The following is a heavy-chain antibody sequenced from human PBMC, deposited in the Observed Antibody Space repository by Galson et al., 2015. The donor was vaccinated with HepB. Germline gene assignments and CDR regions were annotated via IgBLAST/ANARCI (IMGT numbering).Heavy chain of an antibody. Sequence: SLRLSCAASGFTFSTYSMNWVRQAPGKGLEWVSSIGSSSSYIYYADSVKGRFTISRDNAKNSLYLQMNSLRPEDTAVYYCARILYNWNLNYYYGMDVWGQGTTVTVSS. V-gene: IGHV3-21*01. CDR3: ARILYNWNLNYYYGMDV. D-gene: IGHD1-20*01. CDR1: GFTFSTYS. CDR2: IGSSSSYI. J-gene: IGHJ6*02.